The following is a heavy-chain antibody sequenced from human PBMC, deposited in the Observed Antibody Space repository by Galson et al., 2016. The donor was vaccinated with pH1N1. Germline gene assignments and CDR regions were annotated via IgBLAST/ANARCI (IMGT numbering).Heavy chain of an antibody. CDR2: ISSSDTI. D-gene: IGHD3-10*02. V-gene: IGHV3-11*01. Sequence: LEWVSYISSSDTIYYADSVKGRFTISRDNAKNSLYLQMNSLRAEDTAVYYCARVFGSGGEWGYYFDYWGQGTLVTVSS. J-gene: IGHJ4*02. CDR3: ARVFGSGGEWGYYFDY.